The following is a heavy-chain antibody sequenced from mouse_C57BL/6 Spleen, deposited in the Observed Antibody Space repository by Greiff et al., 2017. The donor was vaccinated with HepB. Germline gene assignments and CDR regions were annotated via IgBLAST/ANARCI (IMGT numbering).Heavy chain of an antibody. V-gene: IGHV1-12*01. CDR1: GYTFTSYN. CDR3: ARWADYGSSYEAWFAY. Sequence: QVQLQQSGAELVRPGASVKMSCKASGYTFTSYNMHWVKQTPRQGLEWIGAIYPGNGDTSYNQKFKGKATLTVDKSSSTAYMQLSSLTSEDSAVYFCARWADYGSSYEAWFAYWGQGTLVTVSA. D-gene: IGHD1-1*01. CDR2: IYPGNGDT. J-gene: IGHJ3*01.